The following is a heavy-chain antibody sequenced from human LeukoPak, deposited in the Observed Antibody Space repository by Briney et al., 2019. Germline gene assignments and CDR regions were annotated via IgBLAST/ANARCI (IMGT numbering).Heavy chain of an antibody. CDR3: ARAVLQWHGVFDP. CDR1: GGSISSSSYY. D-gene: IGHD6-19*01. Sequence: SETLSLTCTVSGGSISSSSYYWGWIRQPPGKGLEWIGSIYYSGSTYYNPSLKSRVTISVDTSKNQFSLKLSSVTAADTAVYYCARAVLQWHGVFDPWGQGTLVTVSS. CDR2: IYYSGST. J-gene: IGHJ5*02. V-gene: IGHV4-39*07.